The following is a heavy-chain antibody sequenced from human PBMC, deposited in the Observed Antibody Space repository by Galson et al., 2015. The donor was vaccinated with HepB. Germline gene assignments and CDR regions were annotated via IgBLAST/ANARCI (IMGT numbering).Heavy chain of an antibody. V-gene: IGHV3-30*18. CDR2: ISYDGSNR. CDR1: GFTFSSYG. D-gene: IGHD6-19*01. CDR3: AKDKGVAVAPLFDY. Sequence: SLRLSCAASGFTFSSYGMHWVRQAPGKGLEWVAVISYDGSNRYYADSVKGRFTISRDNSKNTLYLQMNSLRAEDTAVYYCAKDKGVAVAPLFDYWGQGTLVTVSS. J-gene: IGHJ4*02.